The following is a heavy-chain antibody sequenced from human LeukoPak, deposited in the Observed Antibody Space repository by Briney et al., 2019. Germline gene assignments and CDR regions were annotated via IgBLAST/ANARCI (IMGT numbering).Heavy chain of an antibody. Sequence: PSETLSLTCAVYGGSFSSYYWGWIRQPPGKGLEWIGSIYYSGSTYYNPSLKSRVTISVDTSKNQFSLKLSSVTAADTAVYYCARWIVSGFDYWGQGTLVTVSS. D-gene: IGHD3-16*02. CDR2: IYYSGST. V-gene: IGHV4-39*01. CDR1: GGSFSSYY. J-gene: IGHJ4*02. CDR3: ARWIVSGFDY.